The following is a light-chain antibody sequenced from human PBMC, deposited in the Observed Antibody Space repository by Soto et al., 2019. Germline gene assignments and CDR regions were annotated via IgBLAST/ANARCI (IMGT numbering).Light chain of an antibody. V-gene: IGKV1-27*01. CDR3: QKYNRAPLT. Sequence: DIQMTQSPSSLSASAGDRITITCRASQDISIYLAWYRQRPGEVPKLLIYGASTLQSGVPSRFSGSRSGTEFTLTFSSLQPEDVATYYCQKYNRAPLTFGGGTKVEIK. CDR2: GAS. J-gene: IGKJ4*01. CDR1: QDISIY.